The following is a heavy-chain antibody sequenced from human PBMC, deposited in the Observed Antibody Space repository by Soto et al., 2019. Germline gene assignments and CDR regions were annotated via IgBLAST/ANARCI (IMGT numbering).Heavy chain of an antibody. Sequence: QVQLVESGGGVVQPGRSLRLSCAASGFTFSKYAMYWVRQAPGRGPEWVAVVSCDGNNRFHADSVRGRFTISRDNSKSTLFLQMDSLRVEDTAVYYCVKSFFYDSSGYHYGLFDHWGQGALVTVSS. CDR3: VKSFFYDSSGYHYGLFDH. D-gene: IGHD3-22*01. J-gene: IGHJ4*02. CDR1: GFTFSKYA. CDR2: VSCDGNNR. V-gene: IGHV3-30*18.